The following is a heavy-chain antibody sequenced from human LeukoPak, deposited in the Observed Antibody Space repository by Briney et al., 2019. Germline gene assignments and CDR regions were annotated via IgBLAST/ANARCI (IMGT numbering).Heavy chain of an antibody. Sequence: GGSLRPSCVASGFTFSSYAMSWVRQAPGKGLEWVSDISAGGGSTYYAGSVKGRFTISRDKSKSTLFLQMNSLRAEDTAVYYCANKYGSGPRDAFDIWGQGTMVTVSS. D-gene: IGHD3-10*01. CDR3: ANKYGSGPRDAFDI. J-gene: IGHJ3*02. CDR1: GFTFSSYA. V-gene: IGHV3-23*01. CDR2: ISAGGGST.